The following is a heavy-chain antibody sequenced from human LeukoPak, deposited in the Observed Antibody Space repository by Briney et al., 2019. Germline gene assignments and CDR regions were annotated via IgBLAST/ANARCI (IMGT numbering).Heavy chain of an antibody. V-gene: IGHV1-46*01. CDR3: ARGVSVYYDFWSGYSDYYYYYGMDV. D-gene: IGHD3-3*01. CDR1: GYIFTSHN. J-gene: IGHJ6*02. Sequence: ASVKVSCKASGYIFTSHNMHWVRQAPGQGPEWMGIINPSGGSPTYAQKFQGRVTMTRNTSISTDYMELSSLRSEDTAVYYCARGVSVYYDFWSGYSDYYYYYGMDVWGQGTTVTVSS. CDR2: INPSGGSP.